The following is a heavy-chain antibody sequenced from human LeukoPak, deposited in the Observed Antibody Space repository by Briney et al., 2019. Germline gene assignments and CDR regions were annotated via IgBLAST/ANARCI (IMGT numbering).Heavy chain of an antibody. CDR3: AREPGIGYAFDI. CDR1: EFTFSSSW. CDR2: INQDGGEK. D-gene: IGHD3-10*01. V-gene: IGHV3-7*01. Sequence: GGSLRLSCAASEFTFSSSWMTWVRQAPGKGLEWVANINQDGGEKHYVDSVKGRFTISRDNAKNSLYLQMNSLRAEDTAVYYCAREPGIGYAFDIWGQGTMVTVSS. J-gene: IGHJ3*02.